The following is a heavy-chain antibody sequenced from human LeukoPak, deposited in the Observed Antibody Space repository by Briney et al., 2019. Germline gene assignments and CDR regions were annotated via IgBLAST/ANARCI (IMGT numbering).Heavy chain of an antibody. CDR1: GFTFSSYG. Sequence: GGSLRLSCAASGFTFSSYGMHWVRQAPGKGLEWVAVISYDGSNKYYADSVKGRFTISRGNSKNTLYLQMNSLRAEDTAVYYCAKDESGSYYPSSIDYWGQGTLVTVSS. CDR3: AKDESGSYYPSSIDY. D-gene: IGHD1-26*01. CDR2: ISYDGSNK. J-gene: IGHJ4*02. V-gene: IGHV3-30*18.